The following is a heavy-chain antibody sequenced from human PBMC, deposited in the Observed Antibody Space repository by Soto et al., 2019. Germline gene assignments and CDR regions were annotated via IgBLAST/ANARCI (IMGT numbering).Heavy chain of an antibody. CDR1: GDSIRSGEQY. CDR2: IYYSGST. Sequence: PSETLSLTCTVSGDSIRSGEQYWSWIRQPPGKGLEWIGYIYYSGSTYYNPSLRSRVTLSVDTSKNQFSLELTSVTAADTAVYFCASVDILTVYGCMDVWGQGTTVTVSS. CDR3: ASVDILTVYGCMDV. D-gene: IGHD3-9*01. J-gene: IGHJ6*02. V-gene: IGHV4-30-4*01.